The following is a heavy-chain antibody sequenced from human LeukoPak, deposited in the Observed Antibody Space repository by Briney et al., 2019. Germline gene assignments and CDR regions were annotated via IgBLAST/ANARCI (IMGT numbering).Heavy chain of an antibody. CDR2: IGSRSNTI. J-gene: IGHJ4*02. D-gene: IGHD5-24*01. V-gene: IGHV3-48*01. Sequence: GESLRLFCAASGFTFSSYNMNWVRQAPGKGLELVSYIGSRSNTIYYADSVKGRFTISRDNVKNSLYLQMNSLRAEDTAVYYCARDGRNGYNMDYWGQGTLVTVSS. CDR3: ARDGRNGYNMDY. CDR1: GFTFSSYN.